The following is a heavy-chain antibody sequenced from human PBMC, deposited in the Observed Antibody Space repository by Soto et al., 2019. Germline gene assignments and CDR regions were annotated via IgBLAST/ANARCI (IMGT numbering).Heavy chain of an antibody. CDR1: GFTFSLFA. Sequence: EVQVLESGGGSVQPGGSLKLSCAASGFTFSLFAMTWVRQAPGKGLEWVSSISGSVDTTFYADSVKGRFTISRDNSKKTVHLQMNSLRVDDTAVYYGAKSPSRVPYGMDVWGQGTTVTVSS. J-gene: IGHJ6*02. CDR3: AKSPSRVPYGMDV. V-gene: IGHV3-23*01. CDR2: ISGSVDTT. D-gene: IGHD6-13*01.